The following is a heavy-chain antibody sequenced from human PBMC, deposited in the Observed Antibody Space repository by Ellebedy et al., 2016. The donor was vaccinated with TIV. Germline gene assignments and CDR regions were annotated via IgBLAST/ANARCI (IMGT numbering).Heavy chain of an antibody. CDR1: GYTFTGYY. D-gene: IGHD6-19*01. J-gene: IGHJ6*02. V-gene: IGHV1-18*04. Sequence: ASVKVSXXASGYTFTGYYMHWVRQAPGQGLEWMGWISAYNDNTNYAQKLQGRVTMTTDTSTSIAYMELRSLRSDDTAVYYCARDSSSGWAPYYYYGMDVWGQGTTVTVSS. CDR3: ARDSSSGWAPYYYYGMDV. CDR2: ISAYNDNT.